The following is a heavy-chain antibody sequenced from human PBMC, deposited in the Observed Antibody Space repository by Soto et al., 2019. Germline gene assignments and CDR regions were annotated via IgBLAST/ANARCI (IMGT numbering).Heavy chain of an antibody. Sequence: QVQLVESGGGVVQPGRSLRLSCAASGFTFRSYGMHWVRQAPGKGLARVAVISYDGSNKYYADSVKGRFTISRDNSKNTLYLQMNSLRAEDTAVYYCAKGGVGSTSNAFGIWGQGTMVTVSS. D-gene: IGHD1-26*01. V-gene: IGHV3-30*18. J-gene: IGHJ3*02. CDR2: ISYDGSNK. CDR3: AKGGVGSTSNAFGI. CDR1: GFTFRSYG.